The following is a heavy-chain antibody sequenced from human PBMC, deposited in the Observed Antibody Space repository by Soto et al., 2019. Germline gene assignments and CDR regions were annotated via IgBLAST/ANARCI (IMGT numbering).Heavy chain of an antibody. Sequence: GGSLRLSCAASGLTFSAYWMTWVRQAPGKGLEWVANINPDGSEKNYVDSVKGRFTISRDNAKNLLHLQMNSLRAEDTATYYLAMPGGEAGKKKSWFDPGGQEHRVTFS. CDR2: INPDGSEK. CDR3: AMPGGEAGKKKSWFDP. J-gene: IGHJ5*02. D-gene: IGHD3-16*01. V-gene: IGHV3-7*03. CDR1: GLTFSAYW.